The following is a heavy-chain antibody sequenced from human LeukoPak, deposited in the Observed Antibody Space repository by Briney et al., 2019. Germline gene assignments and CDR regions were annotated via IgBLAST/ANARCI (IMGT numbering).Heavy chain of an antibody. J-gene: IGHJ4*02. D-gene: IGHD3-10*01. CDR3: AKKMGIWFVGFDS. V-gene: IGHV3-23*01. CDR2: IGGTGDST. CDR1: GFTFSSYA. Sequence: PGGSLRLSCAASGFTFSSYAMSWVRQAPGKGPEWVPAIGGTGDSTYYADSVKGRFFISRDYSTNTLFLQMNNLRVEDTAVYYCAKKMGIWFVGFDSWGQGILVTVSS.